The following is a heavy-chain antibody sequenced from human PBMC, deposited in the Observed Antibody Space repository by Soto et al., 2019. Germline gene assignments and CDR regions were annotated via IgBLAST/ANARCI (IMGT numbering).Heavy chain of an antibody. D-gene: IGHD3-22*01. CDR2: IYHSGST. CDR3: VRDVGPRRLLGGREEHNWFDP. V-gene: IGHV4-4*02. CDR1: GGSISSSNW. Sequence: SETLSLTCAVSGGSISSSNWWSWVRQPPGKGLEWIGEIYHSGSTNYNPSLKSRVTISVDKSKNQFSLKLSSVTAADTAVYYCVRDVGPRRLLGGREEHNWFDPWGQGTLVTVSS. J-gene: IGHJ5*02.